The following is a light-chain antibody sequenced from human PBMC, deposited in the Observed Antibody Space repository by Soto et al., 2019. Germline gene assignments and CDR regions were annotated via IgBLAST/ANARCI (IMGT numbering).Light chain of an antibody. CDR3: QQYKTYPYT. CDR2: DAS. Sequence: DIQMTQSPSTLSASVGDRVTISCWASQSFSNWLAWYQQKPGNAPKLLIYDASTLESGVPSRFSGRGSGTEFTLTISSLQPDDFATYYCQQYKTYPYTFGQGTKLDIK. V-gene: IGKV1-5*01. J-gene: IGKJ2*01. CDR1: QSFSNW.